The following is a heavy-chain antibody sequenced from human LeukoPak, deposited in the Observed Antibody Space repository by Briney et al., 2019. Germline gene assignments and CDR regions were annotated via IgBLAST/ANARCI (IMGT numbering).Heavy chain of an antibody. CDR1: GFIFSTYN. V-gene: IGHV3-21*04. J-gene: IGHJ4*02. CDR2: IGTSGDYI. Sequence: GGSLRLSCTASGFIFSTYNMNWVRQAPGKGLEWVSSIGTSGDYIYYADSVQGRFTISRDDAKNSLYLQLNSLRAEDTAVYYCAKDVDTAMAFDYWGQGTLVTVSS. CDR3: AKDVDTAMAFDY. D-gene: IGHD5-18*01.